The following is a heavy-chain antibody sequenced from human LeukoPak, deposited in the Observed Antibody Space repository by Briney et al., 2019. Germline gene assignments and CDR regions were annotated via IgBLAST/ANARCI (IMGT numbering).Heavy chain of an antibody. V-gene: IGHV1-69*05. CDR3: ARSGGSGRGNYMDV. CDR2: IIPIFGTA. J-gene: IGHJ6*03. Sequence: SVKVSCKASGGTFSSYAISWVRQAPGQGLEWMGGIIPIFGTANHAQKFQGRVTITTDESTSTAYMELSSLRSEDTAVYYCARSGGSGRGNYMDVWGKGTTVTVSS. CDR1: GGTFSSYA. D-gene: IGHD2-15*01.